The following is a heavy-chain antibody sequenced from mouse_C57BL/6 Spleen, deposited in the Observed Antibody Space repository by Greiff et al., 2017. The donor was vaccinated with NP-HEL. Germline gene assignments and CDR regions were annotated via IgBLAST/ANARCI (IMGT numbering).Heavy chain of an antibody. CDR1: GYTFTSYW. CDR2: IDPSDSET. Sequence: QVQLQQPGAELVRPGSSVKLSCKASGYTFTSYWMHWVKQRPIQGLEWIGNIDPSDSETHYNQKFKDKATLTVDKSSSTAYMQLSSLTSEDSAVYYCARALLLRYRPYAMDDRGQGTSVTVSS. CDR3: ARALLLRYRPYAMDD. D-gene: IGHD1-1*01. J-gene: IGHJ4*01. V-gene: IGHV1-52*01.